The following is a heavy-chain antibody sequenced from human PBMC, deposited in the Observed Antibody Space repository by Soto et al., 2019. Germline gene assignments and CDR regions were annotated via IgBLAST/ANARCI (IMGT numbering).Heavy chain of an antibody. Sequence: QVQLVESGGGVVQPGRSLRLSCAASGFTFSSYGMHWVRQAPGKGLEWVAVIWYDGSNKYYADSVKGRFTISRDNSKNTLYLQMNSLRAEDTAVYYCARDSVSNSYSYYFDYWGQGTLVTVSS. D-gene: IGHD4-4*01. CDR1: GFTFSSYG. CDR3: ARDSVSNSYSYYFDY. J-gene: IGHJ4*02. CDR2: IWYDGSNK. V-gene: IGHV3-33*01.